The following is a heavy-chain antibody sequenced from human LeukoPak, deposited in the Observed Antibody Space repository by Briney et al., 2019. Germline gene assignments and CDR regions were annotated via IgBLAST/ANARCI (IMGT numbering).Heavy chain of an antibody. CDR1: GFTFSRYW. D-gene: IGHD3-3*01. J-gene: IGHJ4*02. CDR2: INSDGSST. V-gene: IGHV3-74*01. Sequence: PGGSLRLSCAASGFTFSRYWMHWVRQAPGKGLVWVSRINSDGSSTSYADSVKGRLTISRDNSKNTLYLQMNSLRAEDTAVYYCAKANYDGGFDYWGQGTLVTVSS. CDR3: AKANYDGGFDY.